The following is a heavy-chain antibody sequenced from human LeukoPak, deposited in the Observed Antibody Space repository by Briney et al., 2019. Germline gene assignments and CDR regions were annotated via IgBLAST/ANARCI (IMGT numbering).Heavy chain of an antibody. J-gene: IGHJ1*01. CDR2: ISNSGSII. CDR3: ARSTYYSDSSPYPFHY. Sequence: VGSLRLSCAAPGFTFSNYEMNWVRQAPGKGLEWVSYISNSGSIIYYADSVKGRFTISRDNAKNSLYLQMNSLRAEDTAVYYCARSTYYSDSSPYPFHYWGQGSIVPVSS. V-gene: IGHV3-48*03. D-gene: IGHD3-22*01. CDR1: GFTFSNYE.